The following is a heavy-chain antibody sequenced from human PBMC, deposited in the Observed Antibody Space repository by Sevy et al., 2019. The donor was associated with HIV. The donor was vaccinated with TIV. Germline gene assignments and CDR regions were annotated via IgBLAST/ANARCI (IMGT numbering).Heavy chain of an antibody. J-gene: IGHJ4*02. CDR3: AGGFWSGFDY. CDR1: GFIFSSYV. CDR2: ISGSGGST. V-gene: IGHV3-23*01. Sequence: GGSLRLSCAASGFIFSSYVMNWVRQAPGKGLEWVSAISGSGGSTYYADSVKGRFTIFRDNFRNTLYFEMNSLCVEDTAVYYCAGGFWSGFDYWGQGTLVTVSS. D-gene: IGHD3-3*01.